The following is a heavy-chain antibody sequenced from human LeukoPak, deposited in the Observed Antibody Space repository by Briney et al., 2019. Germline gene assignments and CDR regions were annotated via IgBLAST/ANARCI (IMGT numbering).Heavy chain of an antibody. CDR3: AKSLGVGGYTRYKGFDQ. CDR1: GFTFNSFA. CDR2: ISGSDGSS. D-gene: IGHD3-16*02. Sequence: GGSLRLSCAASGFTFNSFAMNWVRQAPGKGLEWVSSISGSDGSSHYADFVKGRFTVSRDNSKNTLHLQMNSLRAEDTAVYYCAKSLGVGGYTRYKGFDQWGQGTLVTVSS. V-gene: IGHV3-23*01. J-gene: IGHJ4*02.